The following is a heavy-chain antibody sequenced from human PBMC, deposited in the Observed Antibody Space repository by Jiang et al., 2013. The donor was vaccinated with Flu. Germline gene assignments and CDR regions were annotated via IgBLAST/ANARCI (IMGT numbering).Heavy chain of an antibody. CDR3: ANFPPYYYDSSGYYYAFDI. V-gene: IGHV3-23*01. CDR2: ISGSGGST. D-gene: IGHD3-22*01. CDR1: GFTFSSYA. Sequence: VQLLESGGGLVQPGGSLRLSCAASGFTFSSYAMSWVRQAPGKGLEWVSAISGSGGSTYYADSVKGRFTISRDNSKNTLYLQMNSLRAEDTAVYYCANFPPYYYDSSGYYYAFDIWAKGQWSPSLQ. J-gene: IGHJ3*02.